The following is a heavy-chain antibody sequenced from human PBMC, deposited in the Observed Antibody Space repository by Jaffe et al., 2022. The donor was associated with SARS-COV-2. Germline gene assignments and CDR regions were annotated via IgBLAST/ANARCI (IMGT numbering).Heavy chain of an antibody. V-gene: IGHV3-23*01. CDR1: GFNLRNYA. J-gene: IGHJ3*02. CDR3: AKDATSGNGIYDPFDI. CDR2: IGGPDEI. Sequence: QLLESGGGLVQPGGSLRLSCVASGFNLRNYAMNWVRQPPGKGLEWVSSIGGPDEIFYSDSVKGRFSISRDNSKDTLYLQMDSLRVEDTALYYCAKDATSGNGIYDPFDIWGQGTMVTVSS.